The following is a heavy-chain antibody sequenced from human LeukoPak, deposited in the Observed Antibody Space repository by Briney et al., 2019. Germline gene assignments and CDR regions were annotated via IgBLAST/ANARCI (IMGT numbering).Heavy chain of an antibody. CDR1: GGTLSSYA. Sequence: ASVKVSCKASGGTLSSYAISWVRQAPGQGLEWMGRIIPILGIANYAQKFQGRVTITADKSTSTAYMELSSLRSEDTAVYYCARDPSSSWYYFDYWGQGTLVTVSS. V-gene: IGHV1-69*04. CDR2: IIPILGIA. J-gene: IGHJ4*02. D-gene: IGHD6-13*01. CDR3: ARDPSSSWYYFDY.